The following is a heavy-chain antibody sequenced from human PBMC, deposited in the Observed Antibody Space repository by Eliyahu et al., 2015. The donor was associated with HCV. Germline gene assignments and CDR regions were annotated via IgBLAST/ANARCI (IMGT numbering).Heavy chain of an antibody. J-gene: IGHJ6*02. CDR2: ISSYNANT. CDR3: ARGYSSAASLNYGMDV. V-gene: IGHV1-18*04. Sequence: QVQLVQSGAEVKKPGASVXVSCKASGYXXTXXGFSWVRQAPGQGLEWMGWISSYNANTNYAQKLQGRVTMTTDTSTSTAYMELRSLRSDDTAVYYCARGYSSAASLNYGMDVWGQGTTVTVSS. CDR1: GYXXTXXG. D-gene: IGHD6-25*01.